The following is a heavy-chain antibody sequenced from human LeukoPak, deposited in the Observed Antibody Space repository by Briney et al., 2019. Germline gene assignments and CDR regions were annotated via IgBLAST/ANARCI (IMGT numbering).Heavy chain of an antibody. V-gene: IGHV3-30*02. D-gene: IGHD2-21*01. J-gene: IGHJ3*02. CDR1: GFTFSSYG. CDR2: IRYDGSDK. Sequence: PGGSLRLSCAASGFTFSSYGMHWVRQAPGKGLYWVAFIRYDGSDKYYADSVKGRFTISRDNSKHTLYLQMNSRRAEDTAVYYCAKDLGVIGAFDIWGQGTMVTVSS. CDR3: AKDLGVIGAFDI.